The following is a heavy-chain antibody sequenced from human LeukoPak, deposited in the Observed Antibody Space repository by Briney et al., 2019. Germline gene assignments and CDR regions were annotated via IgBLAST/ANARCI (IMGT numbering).Heavy chain of an antibody. CDR1: GLSLSSFA. V-gene: IGHV3-23*01. CDR2: IRGNGEP. D-gene: IGHD3-10*01. J-gene: IGHJ4*02. CDR3: AKASWVSSTDAVR. Sequence: HTGGSLRLSCAASGLSLSSFAMSWVRQGPARGLEWVSSIRGNGEPFYADSVKGRFTLSSDSSRNTVYFQLNNLRVEDTAIYYCAKASWVSSTDAVRWGQGTLVTVSS.